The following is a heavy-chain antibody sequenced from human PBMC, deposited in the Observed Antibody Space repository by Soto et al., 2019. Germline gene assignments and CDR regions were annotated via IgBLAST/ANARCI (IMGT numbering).Heavy chain of an antibody. CDR1: GFTFSSYD. CDR3: ARALPRYYYDSSGYYPRTKNYYYYGMDV. J-gene: IGHJ6*02. Sequence: GGSLRLSCAASGFTFSSYDMHWVRQATGKGLEWVSAIGTAGDTYYPGSVKGRFTISRENAKNSLYLQMNSLRAEDTAVYYCARALPRYYYDSSGYYPRTKNYYYYGMDVWGQGTTVTVSS. D-gene: IGHD3-22*01. V-gene: IGHV3-13*01. CDR2: IGTAGDT.